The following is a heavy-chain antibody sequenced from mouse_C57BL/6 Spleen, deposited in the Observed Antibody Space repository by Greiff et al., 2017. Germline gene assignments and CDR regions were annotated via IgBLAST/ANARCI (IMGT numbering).Heavy chain of an antibody. V-gene: IGHV1-7*01. Sequence: QVQLKQSGAELAKPGASVKLSCKASGYTFTSYWMHWVKQRPGQGLEWIGYINPSSGYTKYNQKFKDKATLTADKYSSTAYMQLSSLTYEDSAVYYCARTRDYGSSVWYFDVWGTGTTVTVSS. J-gene: IGHJ1*03. CDR2: INPSSGYT. D-gene: IGHD1-1*01. CDR1: GYTFTSYW. CDR3: ARTRDYGSSVWYFDV.